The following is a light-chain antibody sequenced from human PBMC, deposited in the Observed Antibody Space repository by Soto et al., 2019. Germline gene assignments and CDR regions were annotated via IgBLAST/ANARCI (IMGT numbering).Light chain of an antibody. Sequence: QSVLTQPPSVSGAPGQRVTISCTGSSSNIGAGYDVHWYQQLPGTAPKLLFYGNSNRPSGVPDRFSGSKSGTSASLAITGLQAEDEADYYCQSYDSSLSAFYVFGTGTKVTVL. CDR1: SSNIGAGYD. J-gene: IGLJ1*01. CDR2: GNS. CDR3: QSYDSSLSAFYV. V-gene: IGLV1-40*01.